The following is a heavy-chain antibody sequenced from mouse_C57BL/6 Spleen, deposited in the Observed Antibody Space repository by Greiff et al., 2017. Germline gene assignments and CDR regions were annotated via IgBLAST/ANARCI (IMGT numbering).Heavy chain of an antibody. CDR3: ARSADSTGYFDY. CDR1: GYAFSSYW. CDR2: IYPGDGDT. D-gene: IGHD3-2*01. J-gene: IGHJ2*01. Sequence: VQLVESGAELVKPGASVKISCKASGYAFSSYWMNWVKQRPGKGLEWIGQIYPGDGDTNYNGKFKGKATLTADKSSSTAYMQLSSLTSEDSAVYFCARSADSTGYFDYWGQGTTLTVSS. V-gene: IGHV1-80*01.